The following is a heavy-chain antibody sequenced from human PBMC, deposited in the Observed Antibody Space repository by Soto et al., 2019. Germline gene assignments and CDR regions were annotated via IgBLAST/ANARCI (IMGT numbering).Heavy chain of an antibody. CDR1: EFTFSRYY. J-gene: IGHJ3*02. D-gene: IGHD2-2*01. CDR2: ISTTSTYT. Sequence: ELQLVESGGGLVEPGESLRLSCAASEFTFSRYYMNWVRQAPGKGLEWVSSISTTSTYTHYADSLKGRFTISRDNAKKLLYLQMDSLRAEDTAVYYCARDDGLSSTNVKAFDIWGQGTKVTVSS. V-gene: IGHV3-21*01. CDR3: ARDDGLSSTNVKAFDI.